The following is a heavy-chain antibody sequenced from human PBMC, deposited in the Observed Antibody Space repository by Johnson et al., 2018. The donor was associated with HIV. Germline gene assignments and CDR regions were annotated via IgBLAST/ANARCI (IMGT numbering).Heavy chain of an antibody. D-gene: IGHD6-19*01. CDR1: GFSFDDYA. J-gene: IGHJ3*02. CDR3: AKVSVADAFDI. CDR2: ISWNSGSI. Sequence: VESGGRLVQPGRSLRLSCAASGFSFDDYAMHWVRQVPGKGLEWVSGISWNSGSIGYADSVKGRFTISRDNAKNSLYLQMNSLRAEDTALYYCAKVSVADAFDIWGQGTMVTVSS. V-gene: IGHV3-9*01.